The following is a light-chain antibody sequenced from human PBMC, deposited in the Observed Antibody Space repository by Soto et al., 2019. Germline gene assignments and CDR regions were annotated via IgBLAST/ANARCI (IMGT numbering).Light chain of an antibody. CDR3: MQATHWPNS. CDR2: KVS. CDR1: QSLVYSDGNTF. V-gene: IGKV2-30*01. Sequence: DVVMTQSPLSLPVTLGQPASISCRSSQSLVYSDGNTFLSWFQQRPGQSPRRLIYKVSDRDSGVPDRFSGSGSGSDFRLTMSRVDAEDVGTYYGMQATHWPNSFGQGKKREIK. J-gene: IGKJ2*01.